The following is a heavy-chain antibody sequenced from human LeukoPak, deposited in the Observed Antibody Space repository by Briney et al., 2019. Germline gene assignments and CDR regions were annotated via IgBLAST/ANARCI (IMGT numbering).Heavy chain of an antibody. D-gene: IGHD3-9*01. CDR2: LSGSGGST. CDR3: AKAPSRYKDLNWFDP. Sequence: GGSLRLSCAASGFTFSSYAMSWVRQAPGKGLEWVSTLSGSGGSTYYADSVKGRFTISRDNSKNTLYLQMNSLRAEDTAVYYCAKAPSRYKDLNWFDPWGQGTLVTVSS. CDR1: GFTFSSYA. J-gene: IGHJ5*02. V-gene: IGHV3-23*01.